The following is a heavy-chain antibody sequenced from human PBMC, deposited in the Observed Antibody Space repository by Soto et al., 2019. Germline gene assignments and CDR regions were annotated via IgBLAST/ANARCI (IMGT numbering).Heavy chain of an antibody. D-gene: IGHD3-10*01. V-gene: IGHV3-15*01. CDR3: TTDLPWSYGALGF. Sequence: GGSLRLSCAASGFTFDNAWMTWVRQAPGKGLEWIGRIKSKTDGGTADYASPVKDRFTISRDDSKNTLYVQMSSLKIEDTGMYYCTTDLPWSYGALGFWGQGTLVTVSS. CDR2: IKSKTDGGTA. CDR1: GFTFDNAW. J-gene: IGHJ4*02.